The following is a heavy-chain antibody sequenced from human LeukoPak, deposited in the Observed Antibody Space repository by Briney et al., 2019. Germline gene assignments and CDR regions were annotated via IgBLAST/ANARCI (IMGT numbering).Heavy chain of an antibody. D-gene: IGHD2-2*01. CDR2: ILPDGSQK. CDR3: GRLAHNAWYAMDF. J-gene: IGHJ4*02. CDR1: DFTFDFYW. Sequence: GGSLRLSCVASDFTFDFYWMTWVRQAPGKGLEWLANILPDGSQKYYVDSVKGRFTISRDNPKNSLYLQINNLRAEDTAVYYCGRLAHNAWYAMDFWGQGTLVIVSS. V-gene: IGHV3-7*01.